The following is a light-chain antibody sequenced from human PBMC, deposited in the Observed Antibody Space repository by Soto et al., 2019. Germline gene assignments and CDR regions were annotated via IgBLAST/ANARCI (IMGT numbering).Light chain of an antibody. Sequence: QSVLTQPASVSGSPGQSITISCTGTSSDVGGYNYVSWYQQHPGKAPKLMIYDVSNRPSGVSNRFSGSKSGNTASLTISGLQAEDEADYYCRSYTSSSTREVFGTGTKVTVL. CDR3: RSYTSSSTREV. CDR1: SSDVGGYNY. J-gene: IGLJ1*01. CDR2: DVS. V-gene: IGLV2-14*01.